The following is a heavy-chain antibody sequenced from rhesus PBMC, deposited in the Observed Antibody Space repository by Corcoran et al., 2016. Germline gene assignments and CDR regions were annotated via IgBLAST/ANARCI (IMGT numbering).Heavy chain of an antibody. CDR3: ARSAWYSGSWNKFDY. Sequence: QVQLQESGPGLVKPSETLSLTCAASGGSFSGYYWGWIRQPPGTGLEWIGYISGSSGSTDYNPSLKSRVTISTDTSKNQFSLKLSSVTAADTAVYYGARSAWYSGSWNKFDYWGQGVLVTVSS. CDR1: GGSFSGYY. V-gene: IGHV4-165*01. D-gene: IGHD6-25*01. CDR2: ISGSSGST. J-gene: IGHJ4*01.